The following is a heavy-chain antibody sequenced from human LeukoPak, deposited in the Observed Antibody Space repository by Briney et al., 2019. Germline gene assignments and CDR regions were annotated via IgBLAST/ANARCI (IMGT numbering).Heavy chain of an antibody. Sequence: SETLSLTCTVSGGSISSSSYYWGWIRQPPGKGLEWIESIYYSGSTYYNPSLKSRVTISVDTSKNQFSLKLSSVTAADTAVYYCARHRVGAPNYYFDYWGQGTLVTVSS. V-gene: IGHV4-39*01. J-gene: IGHJ4*02. CDR1: GGSISSSSYY. CDR3: ARHRVGAPNYYFDY. CDR2: IYYSGST. D-gene: IGHD1-26*01.